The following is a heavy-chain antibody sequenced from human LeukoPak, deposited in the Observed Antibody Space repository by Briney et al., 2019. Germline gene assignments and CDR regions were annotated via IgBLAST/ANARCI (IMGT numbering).Heavy chain of an antibody. V-gene: IGHV3-30*04. D-gene: IGHD3-22*01. J-gene: IGHJ4*02. Sequence: GGSLRLSCAASGFTFSSYAMHWVRQAPGKGLEWVAVISYDGSNKYYADSVKGRFTISRDNSKNMLYLQMNSLRAEDTAVYYCAREDYYDSSGYYLDYWGQGTLVTVSS. CDR3: AREDYYDSSGYYLDY. CDR2: ISYDGSNK. CDR1: GFTFSSYA.